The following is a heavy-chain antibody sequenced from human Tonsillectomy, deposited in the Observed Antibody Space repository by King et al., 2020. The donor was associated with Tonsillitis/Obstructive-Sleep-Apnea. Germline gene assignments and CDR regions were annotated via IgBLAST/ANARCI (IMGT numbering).Heavy chain of an antibody. Sequence: QLQESGPGLVKPSETLSLTCTVSGGSISSSSYYWGWIRQPPGKGLEWIGNIYYSGSTYYNPSLKSRVTISVDTSKNQFSLKLSSLTAADTAVYYCARGGHCSTTSCYTTNWFDPWGQGTLVTVSS. J-gene: IGHJ5*02. CDR1: GGSISSSSYY. CDR3: ARGGHCSTTSCYTTNWFDP. D-gene: IGHD2-2*02. CDR2: IYYSGST. V-gene: IGHV4-39*01.